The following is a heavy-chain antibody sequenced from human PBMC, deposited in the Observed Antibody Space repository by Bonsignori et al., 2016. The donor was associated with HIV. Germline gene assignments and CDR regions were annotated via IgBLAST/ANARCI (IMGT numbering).Heavy chain of an antibody. V-gene: IGHV1-18*01. CDR3: ARRPPYSSGWYYGY. D-gene: IGHD6-19*01. CDR2: ISAYNGNT. J-gene: IGHJ4*02. Sequence: WVRQAPGQGLEWMGWISAYNGNTNYAQKLQGRVTMTTDTSTSTAYMELRSLRSDDTAVYYCARRPPYSSGWYYGYWGQGTLVTVSS.